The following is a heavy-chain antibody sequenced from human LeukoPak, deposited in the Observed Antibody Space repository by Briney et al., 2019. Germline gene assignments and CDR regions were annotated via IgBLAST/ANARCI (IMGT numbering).Heavy chain of an antibody. J-gene: IGHJ3*01. CDR3: AAGRDLQIFAALDF. D-gene: IGHD3-3*01. V-gene: IGHV1-58*01. Sequence: SVNVSCKASGFTSTGSTLQWVRQARGQHLEWIAWIVVGSGNTNYAQKFQERLILTRDMATRTVYMELSSLSSEDTAVYYCAAGRDLQIFAALDFWGQGTMVTVSS. CDR2: IVVGSGNT. CDR1: GFTSTGST.